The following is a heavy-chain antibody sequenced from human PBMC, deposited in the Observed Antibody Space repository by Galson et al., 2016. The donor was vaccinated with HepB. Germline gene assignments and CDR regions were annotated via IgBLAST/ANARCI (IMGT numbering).Heavy chain of an antibody. CDR1: GYIFSGYY. Sequence: SVKVSCKASGYIFSGYYIYWVRQAPGEGLQWMGWINPNSGGASYAQMFQGRVTMTRDTSISTASMELTRLTSDDTAVYYCARGHVYGSGSYYPDNWGQGTLVTVSS. V-gene: IGHV1-2*02. D-gene: IGHD3-10*01. CDR3: ARGHVYGSGSYYPDN. CDR2: INPNSGGA. J-gene: IGHJ4*02.